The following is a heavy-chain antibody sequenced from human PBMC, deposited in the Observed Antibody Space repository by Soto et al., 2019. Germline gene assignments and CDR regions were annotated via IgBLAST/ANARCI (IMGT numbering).Heavy chain of an antibody. CDR3: ASSPPAMVAPNI. CDR2: VYYSGST. Sequence: LSLTCTVSGGSVSSYSWTWVRQPPGKGLEWIGYVYYSGSTHYNPSLKSRVTISLDTSKNQFSLKLTSVTAADTAMYFCASSPPAMVAPNIWGQGTLVTVSS. D-gene: IGHD5-18*01. CDR1: GGSVSSYS. J-gene: IGHJ4*02. V-gene: IGHV4-59*02.